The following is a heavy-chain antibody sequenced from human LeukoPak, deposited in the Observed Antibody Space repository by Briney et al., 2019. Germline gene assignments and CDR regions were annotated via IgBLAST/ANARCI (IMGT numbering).Heavy chain of an antibody. CDR3: ARDGRAGSLFAY. CDR1: GGSISSYY. D-gene: IGHD6-19*01. V-gene: IGHV4-59*01. J-gene: IGHJ4*02. CDR2: VSYSGST. Sequence: SETLSLTCTVSGGSISSYYWSWVRQPPGEGLEWIGYVSYSGSTDYNPSLKSRVIISIDTSKNQFSLRLSSVTAADTAIYYCARDGRAGSLFAYWGQGTLVTVSS.